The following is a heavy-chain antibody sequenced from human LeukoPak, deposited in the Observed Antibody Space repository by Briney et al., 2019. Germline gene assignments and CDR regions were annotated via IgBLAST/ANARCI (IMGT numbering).Heavy chain of an antibody. CDR1: GFTFSSYA. Sequence: GGSLRLSCAASGFTFSSYAMSWVRQAPGKGLEWVSAISGSGGSTYYADSVKGRFTISRDNSKDTLYLQMNSLRAEDTAAYYCAKDVARPGRWYYFDYWGQGTLVTVSS. CDR3: AKDVARPGRWYYFDY. CDR2: ISGSGGST. V-gene: IGHV3-23*01. J-gene: IGHJ4*02. D-gene: IGHD6-6*01.